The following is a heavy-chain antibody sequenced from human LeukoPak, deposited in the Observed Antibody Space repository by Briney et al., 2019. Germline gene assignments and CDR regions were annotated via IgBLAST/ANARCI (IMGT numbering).Heavy chain of an antibody. D-gene: IGHD2-15*01. J-gene: IGHJ4*02. CDR1: GGSISSYD. CDR2: IYATGST. Sequence: SETLSLTCTVSGGSISSYDWSWIRQPAGKGLEWIGQIYATGSTNYNPSLKSRVTMSVDTSKNQFSLELTSATAADTAVYYCAREGDCSGGSCYSGPFDYWGQGTLVTVSS. CDR3: AREGDCSGGSCYSGPFDY. V-gene: IGHV4-4*07.